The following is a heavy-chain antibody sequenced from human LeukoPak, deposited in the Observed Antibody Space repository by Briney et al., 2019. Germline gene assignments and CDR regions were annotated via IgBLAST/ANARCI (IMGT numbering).Heavy chain of an antibody. CDR2: MRQDGSEI. D-gene: IGHD2-2*01. CDR1: GFTFTNYW. CDR3: ARGGYHRFDQ. Sequence: GGSLRLSCAASGFTFTNYWMSWVRQAPGKGLEWVASMRQDGSEIHYVDSVEGRFTISRDNAKNSLFLQMNSLRAEDTAVYYCARGGYHRFDQWGQGTLVTVSS. V-gene: IGHV3-7*01. J-gene: IGHJ4*02.